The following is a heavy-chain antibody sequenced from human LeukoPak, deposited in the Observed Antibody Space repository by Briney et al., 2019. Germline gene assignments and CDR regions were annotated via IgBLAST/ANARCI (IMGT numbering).Heavy chain of an antibody. J-gene: IGHJ4*02. V-gene: IGHV4-59*01. CDR2: IYDSGST. CDR3: ARGLIMGGVYDY. D-gene: IGHD5/OR15-5a*01. Sequence: SETLSLTCTVSGGSISDYYYWSWIRQTPGKGLEWIGYIYDSGSTKYNPSLNSRLTISADTSKNQVFLRLISVTAEDTAVYYCARGLIMGGVYDYWGQGTLVSVSS. CDR1: GGSISDYYY.